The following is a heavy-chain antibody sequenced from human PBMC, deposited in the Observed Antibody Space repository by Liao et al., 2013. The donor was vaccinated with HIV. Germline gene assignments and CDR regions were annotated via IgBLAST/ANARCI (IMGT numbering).Heavy chain of an antibody. CDR1: GGSISSGSYY. V-gene: IGHV4-61*02. D-gene: IGHD6-19*01. CDR3: ARGGSGWPKFDS. CDR2: IYTSGST. Sequence: QVQLQESGPGLVKPSQTLSLTCTVSGGSISSGSYYWSWIRQPAGKGLEWIGRIYTSGSTNYNPSLKSRVTISVDTSKKQFSLRLSSLTAADTAVYYCARGGSGWPKFDSWGQGTLVTVSS. J-gene: IGHJ4*02.